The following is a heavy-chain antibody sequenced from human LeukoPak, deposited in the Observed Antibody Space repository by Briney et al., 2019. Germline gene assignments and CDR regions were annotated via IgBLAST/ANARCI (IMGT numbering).Heavy chain of an antibody. CDR1: GFTFTTYG. CDR3: ARAAHDYGDYLRPSSSYFDY. V-gene: IGHV3-30*02. CDR2: IQNDEIDK. J-gene: IGHJ4*02. Sequence: SGGSLRLSCAASGFTFTTYGMHWVRQAPGKGLEWVAFIQNDEIDKFYADSVKGRFTISRDNSKNTLYLQMNSLRAEDTAVYYCARAAHDYGDYLRPSSSYFDYWGQGTLVTVSS. D-gene: IGHD4-17*01.